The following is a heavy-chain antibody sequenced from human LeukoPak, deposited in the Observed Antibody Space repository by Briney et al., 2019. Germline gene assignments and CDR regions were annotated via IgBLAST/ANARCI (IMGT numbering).Heavy chain of an antibody. Sequence: ASVKVSCKPSGYTFTGYYMHWVRQAPGQGLEWMGWINPNSGGTNYAQKFQGRVTMSRDTSISTAYMELSSLRYDDTAVYYCATNILVRDIINWFDPWGQGTLVTVSS. CDR3: ATNILVRDIINWFDP. D-gene: IGHD3-10*01. J-gene: IGHJ5*02. V-gene: IGHV1-2*02. CDR1: GYTFTGYY. CDR2: INPNSGGT.